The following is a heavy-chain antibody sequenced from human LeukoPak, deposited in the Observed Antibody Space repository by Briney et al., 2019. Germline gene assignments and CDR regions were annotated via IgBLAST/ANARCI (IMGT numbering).Heavy chain of an antibody. J-gene: IGHJ6*03. CDR3: ARGRGGSYYYYYYYMDV. V-gene: IGHV4-34*01. D-gene: IGHD1-26*01. CDR2: INHSGST. CDR1: GGSFSGYY. Sequence: SETLSLTCAVYGGSFSGYYWSWIRQPPGKGLEWIGEINHSGSTNYNPSLKSRVTISVDTSKNQFSLKLSSVTAADTAVYYCARGRGGSYYYYYYYMDVWGKGTTVTVPS.